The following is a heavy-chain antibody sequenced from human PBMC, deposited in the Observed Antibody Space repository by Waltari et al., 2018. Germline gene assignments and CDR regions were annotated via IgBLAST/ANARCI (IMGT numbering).Heavy chain of an antibody. V-gene: IGHV1-2*02. Sequence: QVQLVQSGAEVKKPGASVKVSCKASGYTFTGYYMHWVRQAPGQGLEWMGWINPNSGGTNYAQKFQGRGTMTRDTSISTAYMELSRLRSDDTAVYYCAREGIVVVPAASPDAFDIWGQGTMVTVSS. CDR1: GYTFTGYY. D-gene: IGHD2-2*01. CDR2: INPNSGGT. J-gene: IGHJ3*02. CDR3: AREGIVVVPAASPDAFDI.